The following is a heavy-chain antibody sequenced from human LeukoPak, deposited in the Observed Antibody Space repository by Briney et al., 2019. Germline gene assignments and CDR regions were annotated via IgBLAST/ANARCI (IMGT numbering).Heavy chain of an antibody. CDR2: ISATGGNT. Sequence: GGSLRLSCAASGFTFSSYAMSWVRHAPGEGLEWVSAISATGGNTYYADSVQGRFTISRDNSENTLSLQMNSLRAEDTAVYYCARSVVVTAVRVFDYWGQGTLVTVSS. D-gene: IGHD2-21*02. CDR1: GFTFSSYA. V-gene: IGHV3-23*01. J-gene: IGHJ4*02. CDR3: ARSVVVTAVRVFDY.